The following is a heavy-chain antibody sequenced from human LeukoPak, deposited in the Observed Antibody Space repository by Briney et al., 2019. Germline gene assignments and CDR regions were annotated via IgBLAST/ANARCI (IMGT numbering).Heavy chain of an antibody. Sequence: GGSLRLSCAASGFTFSSYGMHWVRQAPGKGLEWVAFIRYDGSNKYYADSVKGRFTISRDNSKNTLYLQMNSLRAEDTAVYYCAKDRGDYGDYSLDYWGQGILVTVSS. CDR3: AKDRGDYGDYSLDY. J-gene: IGHJ4*02. CDR1: GFTFSSYG. D-gene: IGHD4-17*01. V-gene: IGHV3-30*02. CDR2: IRYDGSNK.